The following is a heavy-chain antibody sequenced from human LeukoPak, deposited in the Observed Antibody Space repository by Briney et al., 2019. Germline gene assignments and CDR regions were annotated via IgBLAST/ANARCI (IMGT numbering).Heavy chain of an antibody. Sequence: SETLSLTCTVSGGSISSSSYYWGWIRQPPGKGLEWIGSIYYSGSTYYNPSLKSRVTISVDTSKNQFSLKLSSVTAADTAVYYCARVRGRRTKLARRPVLPTFDIWGQGTMVTVSS. CDR2: IYYSGST. V-gene: IGHV4-39*07. CDR1: GGSISSSSYY. CDR3: ARVRGRRTKLARRPVLPTFDI. D-gene: IGHD3-3*02. J-gene: IGHJ3*02.